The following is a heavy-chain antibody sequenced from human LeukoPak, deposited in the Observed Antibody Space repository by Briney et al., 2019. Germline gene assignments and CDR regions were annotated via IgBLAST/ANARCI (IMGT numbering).Heavy chain of an antibody. D-gene: IGHD3-22*01. J-gene: IGHJ3*01. CDR1: GGSIGTYY. CDR2: IYHSGYT. CDR3: ASRSFYDSSGYYSP. Sequence: SETLSLTCTVSGGSIGTYYWSWIRQPPGKGLEWIEYIYHSGYTKYNPSLKSRVTISVDTSKNQFSLKLSSVTAADTAVYYCASRSFYDSSGYYSPWGQGTMVTVSS. V-gene: IGHV4-59*12.